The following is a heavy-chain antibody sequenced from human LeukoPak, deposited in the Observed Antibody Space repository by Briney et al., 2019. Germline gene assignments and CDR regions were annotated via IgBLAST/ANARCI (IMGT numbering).Heavy chain of an antibody. J-gene: IGHJ4*02. Sequence: SVKVSCKASGGTFISYAISWVRQAPGQGLEWMGGVIPIFGTANYAQKFQGRVTITADESTSTAYMELSSLRSEDTAVYYCARNYYDSSGYYIPTDYWGQGTLVTVSS. D-gene: IGHD3-22*01. CDR2: VIPIFGTA. CDR1: GGTFISYA. CDR3: ARNYYDSSGYYIPTDY. V-gene: IGHV1-69*13.